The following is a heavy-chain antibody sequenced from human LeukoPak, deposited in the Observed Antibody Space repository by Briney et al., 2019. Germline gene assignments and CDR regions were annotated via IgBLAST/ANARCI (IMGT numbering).Heavy chain of an antibody. D-gene: IGHD2-2*01. J-gene: IGHJ4*02. V-gene: IGHV1-46*01. CDR1: GYTFTSYY. CDR2: INPSGGST. Sequence: ASVKVSCKASGYTFTSYYMHWVRQAPGQGLEWMGIINPSGGSTSYAQKFQGRVTMTRDTSTSTVYMELSSLRSEDTAVYYCARDLVVVPAAMRGFDYWGQGTLVTVSS. CDR3: ARDLVVVPAAMRGFDY.